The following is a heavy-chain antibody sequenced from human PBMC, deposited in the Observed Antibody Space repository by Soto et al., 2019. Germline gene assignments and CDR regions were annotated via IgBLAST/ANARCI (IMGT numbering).Heavy chain of an antibody. CDR1: GGSISSGDYY. D-gene: IGHD2-15*01. CDR2: IYYSGST. J-gene: IGHJ4*02. V-gene: IGHV4-30-4*01. Sequence: QVQLQESGPGLVKPSQTLSLTCTVSGGSISSGDYYWSWIRQPPGKGLEWIGYIYYSGSTYYNPSLKXRXTXSXXTSKNPFSLKLSSVTAADTAVYYCARARGARYFDYWGQGTLVTVSS. CDR3: ARARGARYFDY.